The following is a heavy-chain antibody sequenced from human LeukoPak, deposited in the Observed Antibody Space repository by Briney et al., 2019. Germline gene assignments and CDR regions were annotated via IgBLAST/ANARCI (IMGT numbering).Heavy chain of an antibody. CDR1: GGSISSYY. V-gene: IGHV4-59*01. D-gene: IGHD1-1*01. J-gene: IGHJ4*02. CDR3: ARANPMEPPHFDY. CDR2: IYYSGST. Sequence: SETLSLTCTVSGGSISSYYWSWIRQPPGKGLEWIGYIYYSGSTNYNPSLKSRVTISVDTSKNQFSLKLSSVTAADTAVYYCARANPMEPPHFDYWGQGTLVTVSS.